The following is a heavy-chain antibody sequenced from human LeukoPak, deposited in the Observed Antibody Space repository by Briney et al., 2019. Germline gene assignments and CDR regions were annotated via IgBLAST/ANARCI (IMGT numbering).Heavy chain of an antibody. CDR2: ISAYNGNT. D-gene: IGHD4-17*01. CDR1: GYTFTSYG. J-gene: IGHJ3*02. Sequence: ASVKVSCKASGYTFTSYGISSVRQAPGQGLEWMGWISAYNGNTNYAQKLQGRVTMTTDTSTSTADMERRSLRSDDTAVYYCARDLRLTTLCAFDIWGQGTMVTVSS. V-gene: IGHV1-18*04. CDR3: ARDLRLTTLCAFDI.